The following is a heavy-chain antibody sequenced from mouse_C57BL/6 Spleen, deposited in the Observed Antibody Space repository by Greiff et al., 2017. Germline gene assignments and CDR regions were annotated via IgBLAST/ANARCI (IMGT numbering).Heavy chain of an antibody. V-gene: IGHV3-6*01. CDR2: ISYDGST. Sequence: EVQLVESGPGLVKPSQSLSLTCSVTGYSITSCYYWNWIRQFPGNKLEWVGYISYDGSTNYNPSLKNRISFPRDTSNNPFFMQFNYVTTEDTATSYCASAGGGDYDGYFDVWGTGTTVTVSS. J-gene: IGHJ1*03. CDR3: ASAGGGDYDGYFDV. D-gene: IGHD2-4*01. CDR1: GYSITSCYY.